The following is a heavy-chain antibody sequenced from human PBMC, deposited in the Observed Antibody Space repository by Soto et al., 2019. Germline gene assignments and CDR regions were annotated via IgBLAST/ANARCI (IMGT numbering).Heavy chain of an antibody. D-gene: IGHD5-18*01. CDR3: AKDTGIGSYGPRTFDY. Sequence: GGSLRLSCAASGFTFSSYAMSWVRQAPGKGLEWVSVISGSGGSTYYADSVKGRFTISRDNSKNTLYLQMNSLRAEDTAVYYCAKDTGIGSYGPRTFDYWGQGXLVTVYS. V-gene: IGHV3-23*01. CDR1: GFTFSSYA. CDR2: ISGSGGST. J-gene: IGHJ4*02.